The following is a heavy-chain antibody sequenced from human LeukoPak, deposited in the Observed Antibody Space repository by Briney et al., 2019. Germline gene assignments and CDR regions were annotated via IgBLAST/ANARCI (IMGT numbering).Heavy chain of an antibody. CDR3: AKDNQLRFRPAFDI. Sequence: HPGASLRLSCAASGFTFSSYAMSWVRQAPGKGLEWVSAISGSGGSTYCADSVKGRFTISRDNSKNTLYLQMNSLRAEDTAVYYCAKDNQLRFRPAFDIWGQGTMVTVSS. D-gene: IGHD3-3*01. V-gene: IGHV3-23*01. CDR2: ISGSGGST. CDR1: GFTFSSYA. J-gene: IGHJ3*02.